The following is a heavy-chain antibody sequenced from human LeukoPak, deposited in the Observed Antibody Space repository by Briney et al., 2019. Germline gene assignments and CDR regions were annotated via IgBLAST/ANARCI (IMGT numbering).Heavy chain of an antibody. V-gene: IGHV4-59*08. CDR3: ARNGGRGYCTNGVGNWFDP. CDR1: GGSISTYY. J-gene: IGHJ5*02. CDR2: IYYSGSS. Sequence: PSETLSLTCTVSGGSISTYYWSWIRQPPGKGLAWIGYIYYSGSSNYNPSLTSRVTISVDTSKNQFSLKLSSVTAADTAVYYCARNGGRGYCTNGVGNWFDPWGQGTLVTVSS. D-gene: IGHD2-8*01.